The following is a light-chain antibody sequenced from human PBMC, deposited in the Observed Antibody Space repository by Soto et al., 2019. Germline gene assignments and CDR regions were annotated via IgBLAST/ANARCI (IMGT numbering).Light chain of an antibody. J-gene: IGLJ2*01. CDR1: SGSVSTSYY. Sequence: QTVVTQEPSFSVSPGGTVTLTCGLSSGSVSTSYYPSWYQQTPGQAPRTLIYRTNTRSSGVPDRFSGSILGNKAALTITGAQADDESDYYCVLYMGSVPVFGGGPKLTVL. CDR2: RTN. V-gene: IGLV8-61*01. CDR3: VLYMGSVPV.